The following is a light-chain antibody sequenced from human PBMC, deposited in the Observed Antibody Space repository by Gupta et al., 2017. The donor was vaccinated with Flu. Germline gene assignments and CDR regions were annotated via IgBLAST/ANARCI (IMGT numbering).Light chain of an antibody. CDR1: QGIRDD. V-gene: IGKV1-17*01. J-gene: IGKJ5*01. CDR3: LKHKGHTLT. Sequence: QMTQSPSSLSASVGDRVTITCRASQGIRDDLSWYQQKPGRAPKRLIYTASSLQNGVPSSFSGSGSGTEFTLTISSLQPEDSATDDGLKHKGHTLTFGQGTRLEI. CDR2: TAS.